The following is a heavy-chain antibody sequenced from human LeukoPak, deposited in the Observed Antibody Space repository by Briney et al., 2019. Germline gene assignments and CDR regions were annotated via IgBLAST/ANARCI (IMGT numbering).Heavy chain of an antibody. CDR2: INPDNGGT. D-gene: IGHD2-2*01. CDR1: GYTFTDYY. J-gene: IGHJ5*02. Sequence: ASVKVSCRASGYTFTDYYIHWVRQAPGQGPEGMGWINPDNGGTNYAQKFQGRVTMTRDTSIRTVYMDLSRLRSDDTAVFYCTREARVGNWFDPWGQGTQVTVSS. V-gene: IGHV1-2*02. CDR3: TREARVGNWFDP.